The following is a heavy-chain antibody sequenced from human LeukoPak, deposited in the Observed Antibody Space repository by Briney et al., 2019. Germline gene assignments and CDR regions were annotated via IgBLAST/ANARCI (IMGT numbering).Heavy chain of an antibody. D-gene: IGHD5-12*01. V-gene: IGHV3-30*04. CDR3: ARGYSGYRY. J-gene: IGHJ4*02. CDR2: ISYDGSNK. CDR1: GFTFSSYA. Sequence: GGSLRLSCAASGFTFSSYAMHWVRQAPGKGLEWVAVISYDGSNKYYADSVKGRFTISRDNSKNTLYLQMNSLRAEDTAVYYCARGYSGYRYWGQGTLVTVSS.